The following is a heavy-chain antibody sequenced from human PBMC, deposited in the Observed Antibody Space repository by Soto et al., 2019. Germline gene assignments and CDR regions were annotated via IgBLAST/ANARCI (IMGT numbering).Heavy chain of an antibody. Sequence: QVQLQESGPGLVKPSQTLSLTCTVSGGSISSCDYYWSWIRQPPGKGLEWIGYIYYSGSAYYNPSLKSRVTISVDTSKKQFSLKLSSVTAADTAVYYCARDLAVACTDYYGLDVWGQGTTVTVSS. J-gene: IGHJ6*02. V-gene: IGHV4-30-4*01. CDR1: GGSISSCDYY. CDR2: IYYSGSA. D-gene: IGHD6-19*01. CDR3: ARDLAVACTDYYGLDV.